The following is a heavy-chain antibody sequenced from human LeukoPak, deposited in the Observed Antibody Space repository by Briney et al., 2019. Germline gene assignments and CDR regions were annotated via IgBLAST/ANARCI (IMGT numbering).Heavy chain of an antibody. CDR2: IKESGSEK. V-gene: IGHV3-7*01. J-gene: IGHJ4*02. CDR1: GFTFSNYW. CDR3: ARDSAGSGSYVGYFEY. Sequence: TGGSLRLSCAASGFTFSNYWTNWVRQAPGKGLEWVANIKESGSEKYYMDSVKGRFTISRDNAKNSLYLQMNSLRAEDTAVYYCARDSAGSGSYVGYFEYWGQGTLVTVSS. D-gene: IGHD3-10*01.